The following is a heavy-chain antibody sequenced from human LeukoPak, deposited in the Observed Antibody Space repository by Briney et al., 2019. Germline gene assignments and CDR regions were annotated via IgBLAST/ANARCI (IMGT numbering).Heavy chain of an antibody. CDR2: INPSGGST. D-gene: IGHD3-16*01. V-gene: IGHV1-46*01. CDR1: GYTFTSYY. J-gene: IGHJ4*02. CDR3: ARALLPGGQKFGFDY. Sequence: GASVKVSCKASGYTFTSYYMHWVRQAPGQGLEWMGIINPSGGSTSYAQKFQGRVTMTRDMSTSTVYMELSSLRSEDTAVYYCARALLPGGQKFGFDYWGQGTLVTVSS.